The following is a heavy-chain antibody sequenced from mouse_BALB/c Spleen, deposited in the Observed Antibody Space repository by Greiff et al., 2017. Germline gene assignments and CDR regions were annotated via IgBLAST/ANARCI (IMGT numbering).Heavy chain of an antibody. V-gene: IGHV5-17*02. D-gene: IGHD2-4*01. J-gene: IGHJ3*01. CDR1: GFTFSSFG. Sequence: EVHLVESGGGLVQPGGSRKLSCAASGFTFSSFGMHWVRQAPEKGLEWVAYISSGSSTIYYADTVKGRFTISRDNPKNTLFLQMTSLRSEDTAMYYCARGDYYDSWGQGTLVTVSA. CDR2: ISSGSSTI. CDR3: ARGDYYDS.